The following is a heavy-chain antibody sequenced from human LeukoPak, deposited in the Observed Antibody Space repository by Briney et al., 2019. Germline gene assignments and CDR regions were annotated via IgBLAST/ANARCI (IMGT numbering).Heavy chain of an antibody. V-gene: IGHV1-8*01. CDR2: MNPNSGNT. D-gene: IGHD6-19*01. J-gene: IGHJ6*02. CDR1: GYTFTSYD. CDR3: ARWVRAGYSSGWYSPAPSYGMDV. Sequence: GASVKVSCKASGYTFTSYDINWVRQATGQGLEWMGWMNPNSGNTGYAQKFQGRVTMTRNTSISTAYMELSSLRSEDTAVYYCARWVRAGYSSGWYSPAPSYGMDVWGQGTTVTASS.